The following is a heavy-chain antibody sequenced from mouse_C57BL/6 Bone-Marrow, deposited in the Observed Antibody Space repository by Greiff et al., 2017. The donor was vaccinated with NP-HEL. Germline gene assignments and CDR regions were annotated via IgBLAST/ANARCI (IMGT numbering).Heavy chain of an antibody. CDR3: TPRDWDRGFDY. D-gene: IGHD4-1*01. J-gene: IGHJ2*01. V-gene: IGHV1-15*01. CDR2: IDPETGGT. CDR1: GYTFTDYE. Sequence: VQLQQSGAELVWPGASVTLSCKASGYTFTDYEMHWVKQTPVHGLEWIGAIDPETGGTAYNQKFKGKAILTADKSSSTAYMELRSLTSEDSAVYYCTPRDWDRGFDYWGQGTTLTVSS.